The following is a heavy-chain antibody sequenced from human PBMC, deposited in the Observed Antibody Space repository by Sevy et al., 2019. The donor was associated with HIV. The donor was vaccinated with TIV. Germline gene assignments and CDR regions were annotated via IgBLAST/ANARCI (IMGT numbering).Heavy chain of an antibody. CDR3: AKDSRDYSSSHFDY. V-gene: IGHV3-11*06. CDR2: ISSGSTYI. Sequence: GGSLRLSCAASGFTFSDYYMTWIRQAPGKGLEWVSYISSGSTYINYADSVKGRFTISRDNAKNSLYLQMNSLRAEDTAVYYCAKDSRDYSSSHFDYWGQGTLVTVSS. CDR1: GFTFSDYY. J-gene: IGHJ4*02. D-gene: IGHD6-13*01.